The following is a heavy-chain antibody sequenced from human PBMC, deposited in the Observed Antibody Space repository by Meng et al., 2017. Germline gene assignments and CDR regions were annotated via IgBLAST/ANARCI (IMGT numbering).Heavy chain of an antibody. J-gene: IGHJ4*02. CDR3: ARAHYDYVWGSYRNGGFDY. V-gene: IGHV1-8*01. CDR2: MNPNSGNT. Sequence: QGQRGQSGAGVQKPGAPGKVYCKATGYTFTSYDINWVRQATGQGLEWMGWMNPNSGNTGYAQKFQGRVTMTRNTSISTAYMELSSLRSEDTAVYYCARAHYDYVWGSYRNGGFDYWGQGTLVTVSS. D-gene: IGHD3-16*02. CDR1: GYTFTSYD.